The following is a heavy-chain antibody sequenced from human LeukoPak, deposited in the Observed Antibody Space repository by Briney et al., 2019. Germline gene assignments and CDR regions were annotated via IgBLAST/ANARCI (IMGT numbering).Heavy chain of an antibody. CDR2: VYNSGST. Sequence: PSETLSLTCTVSGGSISNYYWSWIRQPPGKGLEWLGYVYNSGSTHYNPSLRSRVTMSLDTSKNQFSLRLTSVTAADTAMYYCTRDSGTTGEVKFDPWGQGTLVTVSS. J-gene: IGHJ5*02. V-gene: IGHV4-59*12. CDR1: GGSISNYY. CDR3: TRDSGTTGEVKFDP. D-gene: IGHD3-10*01.